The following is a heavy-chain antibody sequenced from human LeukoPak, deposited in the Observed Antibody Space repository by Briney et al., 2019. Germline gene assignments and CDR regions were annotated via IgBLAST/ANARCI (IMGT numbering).Heavy chain of an antibody. CDR2: IIPIFGTA. J-gene: IGHJ2*01. V-gene: IGHV1-69*13. Sequence: GASVKVSCKASGGTFSSYAISWGRQAPGQGLEWMGGIIPIFGTANYAQKFQGRVTITADESTSTAYMELSSLRSEDTAVYYCARSSEQWLVEKEYWCFDLWGRGTLVTVSS. CDR3: ARSSEQWLVEKEYWCFDL. D-gene: IGHD6-19*01. CDR1: GGTFSSYA.